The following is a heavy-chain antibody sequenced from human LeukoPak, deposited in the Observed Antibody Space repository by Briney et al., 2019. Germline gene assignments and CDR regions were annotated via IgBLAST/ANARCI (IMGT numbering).Heavy chain of an antibody. CDR2: ISGSGGST. CDR3: AKGTFWSGYYADYFDY. CDR1: GFTFSSYA. J-gene: IGHJ4*02. Sequence: GGSLRLFCAAYGFTFSSYAMSWVRQAPGKGLEWVSAISGSGGSTYYADSVKGRFTISRDNSKNTLYLQMNSLRAEDTAVYYCAKGTFWSGYYADYFDYWGQGTLVTVSS. D-gene: IGHD3-3*01. V-gene: IGHV3-23*01.